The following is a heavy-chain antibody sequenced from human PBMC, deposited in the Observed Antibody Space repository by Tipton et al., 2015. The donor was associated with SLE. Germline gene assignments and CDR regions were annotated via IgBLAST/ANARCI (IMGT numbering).Heavy chain of an antibody. CDR3: ARDKSSHSKYILDY. J-gene: IGHJ4*02. V-gene: IGHV4-4*07. CDR2: IYPTGNT. D-gene: IGHD3-3*02. CDR1: GGSISSYY. Sequence: TLSLTCTVSGGSISSYYWSWIRPPAGQGLEWIGRIYPTGNTNYNPSLTSRVTMSVDTSKNQFSLNLTSVTAADTAVYYCARDKSSHSKYILDYWGQGTLVTVSS.